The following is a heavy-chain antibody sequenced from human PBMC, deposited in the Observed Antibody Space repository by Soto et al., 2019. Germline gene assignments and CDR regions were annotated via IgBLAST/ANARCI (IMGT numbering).Heavy chain of an antibody. Sequence: QVQLVQSGAEVKKPGASVKVSCKASGYTFTSYGISWVRQAPGQGLEWMGWISAYNGNTNYAQKLQGRVTMTTDTSTSTAYMELRSLRSDDTAVYYCARDHRLMCIAAAVDYYYMDVWGKGTTVTVSS. V-gene: IGHV1-18*01. CDR1: GYTFTSYG. J-gene: IGHJ6*03. CDR2: ISAYNGNT. D-gene: IGHD6-13*01. CDR3: ARDHRLMCIAAAVDYYYMDV.